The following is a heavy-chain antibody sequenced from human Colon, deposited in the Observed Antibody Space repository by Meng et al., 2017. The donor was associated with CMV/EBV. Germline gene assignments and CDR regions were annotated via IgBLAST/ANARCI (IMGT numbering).Heavy chain of an antibody. CDR3: VRESWYFDF. V-gene: IGHV1-2*02. CDR2: IDPHDGGT. Sequence: QVQLVQSGTEVKKPGDSVKVSCKTSGYTYTANHLPWVRQAPGQGLEWMGWIDPHDGGTYFAQKFQDRVTLTRDTSITTAYMELSGLTSDDTAIYYCVRESWYFDFWGEGTLVTASS. J-gene: IGHJ4*02. D-gene: IGHD6-13*01. CDR1: GYTYTANH.